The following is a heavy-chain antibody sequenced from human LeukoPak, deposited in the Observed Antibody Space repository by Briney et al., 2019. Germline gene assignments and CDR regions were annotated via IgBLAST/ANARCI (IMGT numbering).Heavy chain of an antibody. Sequence: ASVKVSCKASGYTFIDYSIHWVRQAPGQGLEWMGEINPNNGDTNFAPEFQGRVTMTRDTSITTAFMELSSLRYADTAIYYCATHCSGAACLEEWRQGTLVTVSS. D-gene: IGHD2-15*01. CDR3: ATHCSGAACLEE. CDR1: GYTFIDYS. CDR2: INPNNGDT. V-gene: IGHV1-2*02. J-gene: IGHJ1*01.